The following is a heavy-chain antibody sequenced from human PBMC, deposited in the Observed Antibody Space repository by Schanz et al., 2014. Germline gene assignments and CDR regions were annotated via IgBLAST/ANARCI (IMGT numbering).Heavy chain of an antibody. Sequence: VQLVESGGGLVKPGGSLRLSCAASGFTFSDYYMSWIRQAPGKGLEWVSAISGSGGSTYYADSVKGRFTISRDNSKNTLYLQMNSLRAADTAVYYCAKGASHGDDEYCFHPWGHGTLVTVSS. CDR3: AKGASHGDDEYCFHP. CDR1: GFTFSDYY. J-gene: IGHJ5*02. CDR2: ISGSGGST. V-gene: IGHV3-23*04. D-gene: IGHD5-12*01.